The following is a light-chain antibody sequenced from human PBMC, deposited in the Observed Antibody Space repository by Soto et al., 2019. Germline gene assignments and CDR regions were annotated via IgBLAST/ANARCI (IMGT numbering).Light chain of an antibody. CDR2: GAS. Sequence: EIVLTQSPGTLSLSPGERATLSCRASQSVSRRYLAWYQQRPGQTPRLLIFGASSRATGIPDRFSGSGSATDFTLTISRLEPEDFGVYYCQQYAGSPPTFGQGTKV. V-gene: IGKV3-20*01. CDR3: QQYAGSPPT. CDR1: QSVSRRY. J-gene: IGKJ1*01.